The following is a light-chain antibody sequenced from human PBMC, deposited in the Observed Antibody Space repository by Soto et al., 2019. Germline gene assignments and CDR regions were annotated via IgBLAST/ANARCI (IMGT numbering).Light chain of an antibody. CDR3: QQYNSGTGT. CDR1: QSISSY. J-gene: IGKJ5*01. CDR2: AAS. Sequence: DIQMTQSPSSLSASVGDRLTITCRASQSISSYLNWYQKKPGKAPKLLIYAASSLQSGVPSKFSGSGSGTDFTLTISSLQADDFATYYCQQYNSGTGTFGQGTRLEIK. V-gene: IGKV1-39*01.